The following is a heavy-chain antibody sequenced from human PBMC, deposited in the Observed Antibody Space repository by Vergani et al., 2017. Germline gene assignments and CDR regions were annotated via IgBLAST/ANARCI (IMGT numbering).Heavy chain of an antibody. D-gene: IGHD2-2*02. CDR1: GFTFSSYA. CDR3: AKDEKYCSSTSCYTAYYYGMDV. V-gene: IGHV3-23*04. CDR2: ISGSGGST. J-gene: IGHJ6*02. Sequence: EVQLVESGGGLVQPGGSLRLSCAASGFTFSSYAMSWVRQAPGKGLEWVSAISGSGGSTYYADSVKGRFTISRDNSKNTLYLQMNSLRAEDTAVYYCAKDEKYCSSTSCYTAYYYGMDVWGQGTTVTVSS.